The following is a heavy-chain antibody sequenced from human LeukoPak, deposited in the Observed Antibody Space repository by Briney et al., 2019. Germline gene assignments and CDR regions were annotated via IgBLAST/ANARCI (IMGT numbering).Heavy chain of an antibody. CDR3: ARLSSAGGP. CDR2: MYYSGST. J-gene: IGHJ5*02. D-gene: IGHD4-23*01. V-gene: IGHV4-59*08. Sequence: PSETLSLTCTVSGCSISSYYWSWIRQPPGKGLEWIGYMYYSGSTNDNPSLKSRVTISVDTSKNQFSLKLSSVTAADTAVYYCARLSSAGGPWGQGTLVTVSS. CDR1: GCSISSYY.